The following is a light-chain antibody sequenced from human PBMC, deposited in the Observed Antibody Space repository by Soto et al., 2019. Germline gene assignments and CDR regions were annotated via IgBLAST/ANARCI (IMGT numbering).Light chain of an antibody. V-gene: IGKV3-15*01. J-gene: IGKJ1*01. CDR3: QQYNNWTRT. CDR2: GAS. Sequence: EIVMTQSPATLSVSPGERATLSCRASQSVSSNLAWYQQKPGQAPRLLIYGASTRATGIPARFSGSGSGTEFTLTLSSLQSEDCAVYYCQQYNNWTRTFGQGTKVDIK. CDR1: QSVSSN.